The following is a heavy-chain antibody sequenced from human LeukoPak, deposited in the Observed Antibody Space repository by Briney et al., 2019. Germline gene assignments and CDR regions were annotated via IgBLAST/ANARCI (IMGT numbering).Heavy chain of an antibody. V-gene: IGHV4-34*01. J-gene: IGHJ4*02. D-gene: IGHD3-10*01. Sequence: SETLSLTCAVYGGSFSGYYWSWIRQPPGKGLEWSGEINHSGSTNYNPSLKSRFTISVDTSKNQFSLKLSSVTAADTAVYYCARALDQYGSGSYYNDYWGQGTLVTVSS. CDR3: ARALDQYGSGSYYNDY. CDR2: INHSGST. CDR1: GGSFSGYY.